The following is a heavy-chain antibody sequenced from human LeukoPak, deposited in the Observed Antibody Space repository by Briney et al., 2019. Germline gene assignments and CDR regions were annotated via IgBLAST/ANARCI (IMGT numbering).Heavy chain of an antibody. CDR2: IIPIFGTA. D-gene: IGHD5-24*01. V-gene: IGHV1-69*13. CDR3: ASRLMVEMSTYFDY. CDR1: GGTFSSYA. Sequence: ASVKVSCKASGGTFSSYAISWVRQAPGQGLEWMGGIIPIFGTANYAQKFQGRVTITADESTTTAYMELSSLRSEDTAMYYCASRLMVEMSTYFDYWGQGTLVTVSS. J-gene: IGHJ4*02.